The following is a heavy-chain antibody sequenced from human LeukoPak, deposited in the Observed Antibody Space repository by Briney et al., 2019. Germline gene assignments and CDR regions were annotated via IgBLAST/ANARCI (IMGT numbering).Heavy chain of an antibody. Sequence: PSETLSLTCAVYGGSFGGYYWSWIRQPPGKGLEWIGEINRSGSTKYNSSLMSRVTISEDTSKNQFSLKLSSVTAADTAVYYCARHSTFFGVVIIKGRVRGPFDYWGQGTLVTVSS. J-gene: IGHJ4*02. CDR2: INRSGST. V-gene: IGHV4-34*01. D-gene: IGHD3-3*01. CDR1: GGSFGGYY. CDR3: ARHSTFFGVVIIKGRVRGPFDY.